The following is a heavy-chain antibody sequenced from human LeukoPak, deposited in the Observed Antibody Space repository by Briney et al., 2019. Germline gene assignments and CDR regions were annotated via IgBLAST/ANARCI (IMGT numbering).Heavy chain of an antibody. CDR3: ARESGYSYGYTFDY. CDR1: GSTFSDSA. V-gene: IGHV3-48*01. CDR2: ISSSSSTI. D-gene: IGHD5-18*01. Sequence: GGSLRLSCAASGSTFSDSALHWVRQAPGKGLEWVSYISSSSSTIYYADSVKGRFTISRDNAKNSLYLQMNSLRAEGTAVYYCARESGYSYGYTFDYWGQGTLVTVSS. J-gene: IGHJ4*02.